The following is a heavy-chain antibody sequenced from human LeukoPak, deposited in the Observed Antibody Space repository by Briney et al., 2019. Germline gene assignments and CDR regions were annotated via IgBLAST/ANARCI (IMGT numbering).Heavy chain of an antibody. CDR3: AKDNPLDY. J-gene: IGHJ4*02. D-gene: IGHD1-14*01. V-gene: IGHV3-30*02. Sequence: GGSLRLSCGASGFTFSNYGMLWVRQAPGKGLEWVAFIRYDGNNKLYADSVKGRFTISRDNSKNTLYLHINSLRAEDTAVYYCAKDNPLDYWGQGTLVIVSS. CDR1: GFTFSNYG. CDR2: IRYDGNNK.